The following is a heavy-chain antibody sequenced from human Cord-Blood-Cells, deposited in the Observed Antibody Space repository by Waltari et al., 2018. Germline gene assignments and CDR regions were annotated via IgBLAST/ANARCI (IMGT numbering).Heavy chain of an antibody. CDR2: IIPIFGTA. CDR1: GGTFSSYA. V-gene: IGHV1-69*01. D-gene: IGHD2-2*02. Sequence: QVQLVQSGAEVKKPGSSVKVSCKASGGTFSSYAISWVRQVPGQGLEWMGGIIPIFGTANYAQKFQGRVTITADESTSTAYMELSSLRSEDTAVYYCAREDRVVVPAAIGWFDPWGQGTLVTVSS. CDR3: AREDRVVVPAAIGWFDP. J-gene: IGHJ5*02.